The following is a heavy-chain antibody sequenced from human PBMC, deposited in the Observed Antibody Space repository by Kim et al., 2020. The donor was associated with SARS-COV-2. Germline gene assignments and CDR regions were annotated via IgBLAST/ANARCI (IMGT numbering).Heavy chain of an antibody. CDR3: ARDKVTVTTSYYYGMDV. V-gene: IGHV4-38-2*02. CDR2: IYHSGST. J-gene: IGHJ6*02. CDR1: GYSISSGYY. D-gene: IGHD4-17*01. Sequence: SETLSLTCTVSGYSISSGYYWGWIRQPPGKGLEWIGSIYHSGSTYYNPSLKSRVTISVDTSKNQFSLKLSSVTAADTAVYYCARDKVTVTTSYYYGMDVWGQGTTVTVSS.